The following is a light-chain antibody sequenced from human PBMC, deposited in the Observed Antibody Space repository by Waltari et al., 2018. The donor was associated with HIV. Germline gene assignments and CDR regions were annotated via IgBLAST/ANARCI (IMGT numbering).Light chain of an antibody. CDR2: YVS. Sequence: QSALTQPASVSGSPGQPITISCTGTSRDVGGSHYVFWYQQHPGKAPKLSMYYVSNRPSWVSNRFSGSKSGNAASLTISGLQAEDEADYYCSSYTSSSTYVVFGGGTKLTVL. CDR1: SRDVGGSHY. CDR3: SSYTSSSTYVV. V-gene: IGLV2-14*03. J-gene: IGLJ2*01.